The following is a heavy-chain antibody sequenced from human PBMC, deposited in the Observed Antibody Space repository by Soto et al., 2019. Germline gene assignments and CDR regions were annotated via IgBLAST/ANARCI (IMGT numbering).Heavy chain of an antibody. CDR1: GYTFSSYV. Sequence: QVQLMQSRPEVKTPGASVKLSCKASGYTFSSYVITRVRQAPGQGLEWMGWISAFNYNTNYAQKFQGRVTMTTDTSTDTAYMELRSLRSDDTAVYYCARGGRRLGWFDPWGQGTLVTVSS. V-gene: IGHV1-18*01. J-gene: IGHJ5*02. CDR2: ISAFNYNT. CDR3: ARGGRRLGWFDP. D-gene: IGHD6-19*01.